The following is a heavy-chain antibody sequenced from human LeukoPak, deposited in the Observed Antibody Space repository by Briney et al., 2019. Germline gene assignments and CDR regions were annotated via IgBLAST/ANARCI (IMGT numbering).Heavy chain of an antibody. Sequence: PSETLSLTCTVSGGSISSSSYYWGWLRQPPGKGLEWIGSIYYSGSTYYNPSLKSRVTISVDTSKNQFSLKLSSVTAADTAVYYCARGSGSYRWFDPWGQGTLVTVSS. CDR3: ARGSGSYRWFDP. J-gene: IGHJ5*02. V-gene: IGHV4-39*01. CDR2: IYYSGST. D-gene: IGHD3-10*01. CDR1: GGSISSSSYY.